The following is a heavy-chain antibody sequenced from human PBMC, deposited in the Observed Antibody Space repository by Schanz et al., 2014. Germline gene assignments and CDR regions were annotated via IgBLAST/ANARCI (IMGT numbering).Heavy chain of an antibody. Sequence: VQLVESGGGVVQFGRSLRLSCVASGFTFSSYGMHWVRQAPGKGLEWVSDISSGSSYANYADSVKGRFTISRDNAKNSLYLQMNSLRAEDTAVYYCARDRGYCSGGSCLTFDYWGQGTLVTVSS. J-gene: IGHJ4*02. CDR3: ARDRGYCSGGSCLTFDY. V-gene: IGHV3-21*05. D-gene: IGHD2-15*01. CDR1: GFTFSSYG. CDR2: ISSGSSYA.